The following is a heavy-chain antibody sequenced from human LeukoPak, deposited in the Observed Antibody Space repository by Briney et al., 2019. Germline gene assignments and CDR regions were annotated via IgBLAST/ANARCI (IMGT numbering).Heavy chain of an antibody. J-gene: IGHJ4*02. CDR3: ARTTRYYYDSSGYYDRFDS. V-gene: IGHV4-61*02. CDR1: GDSISSGDYY. CDR2: ISSSGST. Sequence: SKTLSLTCTVSGDSISSGDYYWSWIRQPAGKGLEWIGRISSSGSTNYNPSLKSRVTISVDTSKNQFSLKLSSVTAADTAVYYCARTTRYYYDSSGYYDRFDSWGQGTLVTVSS. D-gene: IGHD3-22*01.